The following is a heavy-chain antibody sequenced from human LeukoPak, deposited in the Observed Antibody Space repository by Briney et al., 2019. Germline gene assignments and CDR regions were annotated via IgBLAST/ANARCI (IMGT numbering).Heavy chain of an antibody. D-gene: IGHD6-19*01. CDR2: IRYGGSNK. CDR3: AKTIAVAGRVFDY. V-gene: IGHV3-30*02. J-gene: IGHJ4*02. Sequence: GGSLRLSCAASGFTFSSYGMHWVRQAPGKGLEWVAFIRYGGSNKYYADSVKGRFTISRDNSKNTPYLQMNSLRAEDTAVYYCAKTIAVAGRVFDYWGQGTLVTVSS. CDR1: GFTFSSYG.